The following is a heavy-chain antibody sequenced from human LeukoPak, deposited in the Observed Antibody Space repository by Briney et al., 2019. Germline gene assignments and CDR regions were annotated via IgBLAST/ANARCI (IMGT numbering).Heavy chain of an antibody. J-gene: IGHJ2*01. CDR2: IEKDGSAT. D-gene: IGHD1-26*01. Sequence: GGSLRLSCTASGFTLSHYWVTLVRQAPGKGLEWVAKIEKDGSATYYVDSMKGRFTVSRDNAANSLYLQMSNLGVEDTAVYSCARAGVTNLLGETYWYFDLWGRGTLVTVSS. CDR3: ARAGVTNLLGETYWYFDL. V-gene: IGHV3-7*01. CDR1: GFTLSHYW.